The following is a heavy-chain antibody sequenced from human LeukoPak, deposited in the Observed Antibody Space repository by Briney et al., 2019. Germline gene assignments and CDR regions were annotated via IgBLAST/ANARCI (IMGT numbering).Heavy chain of an antibody. CDR2: INHSGST. V-gene: IGHV4-34*01. CDR3: ARGYQQLVFYYFGY. D-gene: IGHD6-13*01. J-gene: IGHJ4*02. CDR1: GGSFSGYY. Sequence: PSETLSLTCAVYGGSFSGYYWSWIRQPPGKGLEWIGEINHSGSTNYNPSLKSRVTISVDTSKNQFSLKLSSVTAADTAVYYCARGYQQLVFYYFGYWGQGTLVTVSS.